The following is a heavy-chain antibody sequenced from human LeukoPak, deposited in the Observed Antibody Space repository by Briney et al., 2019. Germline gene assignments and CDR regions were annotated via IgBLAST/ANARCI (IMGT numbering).Heavy chain of an antibody. CDR1: GFSFSSYG. V-gene: IGHV3-30*03. CDR2: ISYDGSNK. Sequence: TGRSLRLSCAASGFSFSSYGMHWVRLPPGKGLEWVAFISYDGSNKYYADSVKGRFTISRDNSQNTVYLQMNSLRGEDTAVYYCARDGTSYGMDVWGQGTTVTVSS. D-gene: IGHD1-1*01. J-gene: IGHJ6*02. CDR3: ARDGTSYGMDV.